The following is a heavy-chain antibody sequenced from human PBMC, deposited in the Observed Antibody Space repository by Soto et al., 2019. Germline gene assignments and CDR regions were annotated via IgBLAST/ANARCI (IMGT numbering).Heavy chain of an antibody. D-gene: IGHD1-7*01. V-gene: IGHV3-30-3*01. CDR1: GFTFSSYA. CDR3: ARDSALELAPGLNY. CDR2: ISYDGSNK. J-gene: IGHJ4*02. Sequence: PGGSLRLSCAASGFTFSSYAMHWVRRAPGKGLEGVAVISYDGSNKYYADVVKGRFTISRDNSKNKLYLQINSLRAEDTALYYCARDSALELAPGLNYWGQGTLITVSS.